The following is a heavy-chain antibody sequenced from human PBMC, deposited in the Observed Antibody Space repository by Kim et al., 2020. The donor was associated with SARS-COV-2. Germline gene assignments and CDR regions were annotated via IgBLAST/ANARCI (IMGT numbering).Heavy chain of an antibody. D-gene: IGHD3-9*01. J-gene: IGHJ4*02. V-gene: IGHV3-11*06. CDR3: ARDQVIRYFDWLLYVDY. Sequence: VKGRFTISRDNAKNSLYLQMNSLRAEDTAVYYCARDQVIRYFDWLLYVDYWGQGTLVTVSS.